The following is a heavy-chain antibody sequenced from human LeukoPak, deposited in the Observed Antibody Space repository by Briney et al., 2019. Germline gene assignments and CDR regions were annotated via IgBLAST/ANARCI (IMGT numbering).Heavy chain of an antibody. CDR3: ARDYGWSFAN. D-gene: IGHD3-10*01. J-gene: IGHJ4*02. Sequence: GGSLRLSCTAAGTTFYNYFGMAWVRQAPGQGLEWVANIKYDGSEQYYVDSVKGRFSISRDNTRNLLYLQMNSLRVEDTAVYYCARDYGWSFANWGQGTLVTVSS. CDR2: IKYDGSEQ. V-gene: IGHV3-7*03. CDR1: GTTFYNYFG.